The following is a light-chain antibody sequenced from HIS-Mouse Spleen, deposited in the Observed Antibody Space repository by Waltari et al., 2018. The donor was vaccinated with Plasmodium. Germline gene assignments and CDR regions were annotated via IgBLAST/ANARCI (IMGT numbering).Light chain of an antibody. J-gene: IGKJ4*01. CDR2: WAS. Sequence: SSQSVLYSSNNKNYLAWYQQKPGQPPKLLIYWASTRESGVPDRFSGSGSGTDFTLTTISLQAEDVAVYYCQQYYSTPLTFGGGTKVEIK. V-gene: IGKV4-1*01. CDR1: QSVLYSSNNKNY. CDR3: QQYYSTPLT.